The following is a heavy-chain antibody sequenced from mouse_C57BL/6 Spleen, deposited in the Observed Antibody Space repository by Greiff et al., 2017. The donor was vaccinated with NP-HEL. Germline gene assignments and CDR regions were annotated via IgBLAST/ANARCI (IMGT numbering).Heavy chain of an antibody. Sequence: KGVESGEGLVKPGGSLKLSCAASGFTFSSYAMSWVRQTPEKRLEWVAYLSSGGDYIYYADTVKGRFTISRDNARNTLYLQMSSLKSEDTAMYYCTRDYYYGSSPRFDYWGQGTTLTVSS. CDR2: LSSGGDYI. D-gene: IGHD1-1*01. J-gene: IGHJ2*01. CDR1: GFTFSSYA. V-gene: IGHV5-9-1*02. CDR3: TRDYYYGSSPRFDY.